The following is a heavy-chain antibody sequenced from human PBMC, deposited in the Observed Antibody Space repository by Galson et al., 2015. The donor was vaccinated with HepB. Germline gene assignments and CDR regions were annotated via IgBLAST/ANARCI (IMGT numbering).Heavy chain of an antibody. CDR2: IIPILGIA. CDR1: GGTFSSYA. Sequence: SVKVSCKASGGTFSSYAISWVRQAPGQGLEWMGRIIPILGIANYAQKFQGRVTITAGKSTSTAYMELSSLRSEDTAVYYCASGSSWYIDYWGQGTLVTVSS. CDR3: ASGSSWYIDY. D-gene: IGHD6-13*01. V-gene: IGHV1-69*04. J-gene: IGHJ4*02.